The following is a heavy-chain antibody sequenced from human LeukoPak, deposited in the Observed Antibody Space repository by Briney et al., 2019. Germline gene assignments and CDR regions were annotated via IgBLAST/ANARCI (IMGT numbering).Heavy chain of an antibody. CDR1: GFTFTNSA. J-gene: IGHJ4*02. V-gene: IGHV1-8*03. Sequence: ASVKVSCKASGFTFTNSAMQWVRQATGQGLEWMGWMNPNSGNTGYAQKFQGRVTITRNTSISTAYMELSSLRSEDMVVYYCARGGYTAAGKLDYWGQGTLVTVSS. CDR3: ARGGYTAAGKLDY. CDR2: MNPNSGNT. D-gene: IGHD5-12*01.